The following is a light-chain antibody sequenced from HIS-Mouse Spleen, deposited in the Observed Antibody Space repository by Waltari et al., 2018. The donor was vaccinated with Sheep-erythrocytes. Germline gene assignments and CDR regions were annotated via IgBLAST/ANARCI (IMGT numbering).Light chain of an antibody. CDR3: QQSYSTPQFT. V-gene: IGKV1-39*01. J-gene: IGKJ3*01. Sequence: DIQMTQSPSSLSASVGDRVTITCRASQSLSSSLNWYQQKPWKAPKLLIYAASSLQSGVPSRFSGSGSGTDFTLTISSLQPEDFATYYCQQSYSTPQFTFGPGTKVDIK. CDR1: QSLSSS. CDR2: AAS.